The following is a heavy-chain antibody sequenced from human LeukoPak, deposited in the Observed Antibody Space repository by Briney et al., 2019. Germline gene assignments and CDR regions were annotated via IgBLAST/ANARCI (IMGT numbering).Heavy chain of an antibody. D-gene: IGHD3-10*01. J-gene: IGHJ4*02. Sequence: SETLSLTFTVSGGSISDYYWSWIRRPAGKGLEWIGRIYTSGSTDYNPSLKSRVTMSVDTSKNQFSLKLISVTAADTGVYYCARSSGGHFDYWGQGTLVTVSS. CDR1: GGSISDYY. CDR3: ARSSGGHFDY. V-gene: IGHV4-4*07. CDR2: IYTSGST.